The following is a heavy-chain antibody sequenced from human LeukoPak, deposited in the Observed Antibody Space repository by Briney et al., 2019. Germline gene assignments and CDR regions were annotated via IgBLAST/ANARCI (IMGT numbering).Heavy chain of an antibody. V-gene: IGHV4-59*01. CDR2: IYYSGST. CDR1: GGSISNYY. Sequence: SETLSLTCTVSGGSISNYYWSWIRQPPGKGLEWIGYIYYSGSTNYNPSLKSRVTISVDTSKNQFSLKLSSVTTADTVVYYCAREAVAGTFDYWGQGTLVTVSS. CDR3: AREAVAGTFDY. J-gene: IGHJ4*02. D-gene: IGHD6-19*01.